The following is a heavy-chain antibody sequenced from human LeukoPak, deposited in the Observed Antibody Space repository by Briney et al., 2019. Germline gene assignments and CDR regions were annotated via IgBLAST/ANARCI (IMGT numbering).Heavy chain of an antibody. CDR2: ISSNGGST. Sequence: PGGSLRLSCSASGFTFSSYAMHWVRQAPGKGLEYVSAISSNGGSTYYADSVKGRFTISRDNSKNTLYLQMSSLRAEDTAVYYCAKGRVVPAAPLDYWGQGTLVTVSS. D-gene: IGHD2-2*01. V-gene: IGHV3-64D*06. CDR1: GFTFSSYA. J-gene: IGHJ4*02. CDR3: AKGRVVPAAPLDY.